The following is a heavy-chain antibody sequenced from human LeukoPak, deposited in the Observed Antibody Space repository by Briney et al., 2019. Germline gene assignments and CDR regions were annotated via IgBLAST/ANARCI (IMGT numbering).Heavy chain of an antibody. D-gene: IGHD3-16*01. CDR3: VRDRGLGRGFDP. J-gene: IGHJ5*02. Sequence: GSLRLSCAASGFTFSDSYMTWIRQPPGKGLEWIGYIYYSGSTNYSPSLKSRVIMSFDPSKNQFSLKLNSVTAADTAFYYCVRDRGLGRGFDPWGQGTMVTVSS. V-gene: IGHV4-59*12. CDR2: IYYSGST. CDR1: GFTFSDSY.